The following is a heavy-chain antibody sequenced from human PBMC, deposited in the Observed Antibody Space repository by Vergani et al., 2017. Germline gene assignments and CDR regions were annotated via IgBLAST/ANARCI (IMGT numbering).Heavy chain of an antibody. V-gene: IGHV1-24*01. CDR2: FDPEDGET. CDR1: GYTLTELS. Sequence: QVQLVQSGAEVKKPGASVKVSCKVSGYTLTELSMHWVRQAPGKGLEWMGGFDPEDGETIYAQKFQGRVTMTEDTSTDTAYMELSSLRSEDTAVYYCATRDCSSTSCYYRYYYGMDVWGQGTTVTVSS. CDR3: ATRDCSSTSCYYRYYYGMDV. J-gene: IGHJ6*02. D-gene: IGHD2-2*01.